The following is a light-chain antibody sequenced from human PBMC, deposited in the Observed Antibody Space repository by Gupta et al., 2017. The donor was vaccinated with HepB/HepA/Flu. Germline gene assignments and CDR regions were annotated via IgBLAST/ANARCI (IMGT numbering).Light chain of an antibody. Sequence: SYELAPPPPVSVSPGQTATITCSGDKLDNRYTFWYQQKPGQSPVLVINQDTKRPSGIPERFSGSNSGNTATLTISGTRALDEADYYCQAWTSTALVFGGGTKLTVL. CDR3: QAWTSTALV. V-gene: IGLV3-1*01. CDR1: KLDNRY. J-gene: IGLJ3*02. CDR2: QDT.